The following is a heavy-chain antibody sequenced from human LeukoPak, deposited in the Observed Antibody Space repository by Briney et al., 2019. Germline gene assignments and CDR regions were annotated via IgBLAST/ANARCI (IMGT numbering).Heavy chain of an antibody. V-gene: IGHV3-48*04. Sequence: GGSLRLSCAASGFTFSSYSMNWVRQAPGKGLEWVSYISSSSSTIYYADSVKGRFTISRDNAKNSLYLQKNSLRAEDTAVYYCAREKVVVAAITNNWFDPWGQGTLVTVSS. D-gene: IGHD2-15*01. J-gene: IGHJ5*02. CDR1: GFTFSSYS. CDR3: AREKVVVAAITNNWFDP. CDR2: ISSSSSTI.